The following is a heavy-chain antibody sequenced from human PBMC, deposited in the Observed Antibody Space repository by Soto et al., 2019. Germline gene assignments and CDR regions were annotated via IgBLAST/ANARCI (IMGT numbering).Heavy chain of an antibody. V-gene: IGHV3-11*06. CDR2: ISSSSSYT. Sequence: GGSLRLSCAASGFIFSDYYMSWIRQAPGQGLEWVSYISSSSSYTNYADPVKGRFTISRDNAKNSLYLQMNSLRAEDTAVYYCARDASGYWIDYWGQGTLVTVSS. CDR3: ARDASGYWIDY. CDR1: GFIFSDYY. D-gene: IGHD6-25*01. J-gene: IGHJ4*02.